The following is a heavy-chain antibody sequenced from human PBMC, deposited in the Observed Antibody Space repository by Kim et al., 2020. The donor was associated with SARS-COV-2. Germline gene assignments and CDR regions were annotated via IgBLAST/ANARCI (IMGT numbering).Heavy chain of an antibody. CDR1: GGSISGSSYY. Sequence: SETLSLTCTVSGGSISGSSYYWGWIRQPPGKGLEWIGSIYYSGSTYYNPSLKSRVTISVDTSKNQFSLKLSSVTAADTAVYYCAREGYDILTGYYQREFDYWGQGTLVTVSS. V-gene: IGHV4-39*07. CDR2: IYYSGST. D-gene: IGHD3-9*01. J-gene: IGHJ4*02. CDR3: AREGYDILTGYYQREFDY.